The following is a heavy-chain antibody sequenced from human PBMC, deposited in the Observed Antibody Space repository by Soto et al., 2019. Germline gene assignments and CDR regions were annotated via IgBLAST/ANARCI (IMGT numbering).Heavy chain of an antibody. CDR3: ARRAFCGGDCHCAGAFEI. CDR2: IYYSGST. D-gene: IGHD2-21*02. Sequence: EALSLTCTVSGGSISSYYWSWIRQPPGKGLEWIGYIYYSGSTNYNPSLKSRVTISVDTSKNQFSLKLSSVTAADTAVYYCARRAFCGGDCHCAGAFEIWGQWSMVTVSS. V-gene: IGHV4-59*01. J-gene: IGHJ3*02. CDR1: GGSISSYY.